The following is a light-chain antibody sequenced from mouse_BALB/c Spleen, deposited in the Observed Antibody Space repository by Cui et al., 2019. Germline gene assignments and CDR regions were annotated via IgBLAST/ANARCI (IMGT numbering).Light chain of an antibody. J-gene: IGKJ5*01. CDR2: LTS. CDR1: SSVSY. Sequence: QIVLTQSPALMSASPGEKVTMTCSASSSVSYMYWYQQKPRSSPKPWIYLTSNLASGVPARFSGSGSGTSYSLTISSMEAEDAATHYCQQWSSNPLTFGAGTKLELK. V-gene: IGKV4-68*01. CDR3: QQWSSNPLT.